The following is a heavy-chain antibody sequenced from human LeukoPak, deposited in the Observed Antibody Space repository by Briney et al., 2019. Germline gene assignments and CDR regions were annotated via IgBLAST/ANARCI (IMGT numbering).Heavy chain of an antibody. D-gene: IGHD3-3*01. J-gene: IGHJ6*03. CDR2: IIPIFGTA. V-gene: IGHV1-69*05. Sequence: VASVKVSCKASGGTFSSYAISWVRQAPGQGLEWMGGIIPIFGTANYAQKFQGRVTITTDESTSTAYMELSSLRSEDTAVYYCALQAGVLRFLEWPHYYMDVWGKGTTVTVSS. CDR1: GGTFSSYA. CDR3: ALQAGVLRFLEWPHYYMDV.